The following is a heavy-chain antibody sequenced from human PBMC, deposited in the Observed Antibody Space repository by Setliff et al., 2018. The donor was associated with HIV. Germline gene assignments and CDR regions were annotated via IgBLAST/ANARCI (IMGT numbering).Heavy chain of an antibody. CDR1: GGTFSSYA. CDR3: ARSSIAARNGAFDI. D-gene: IGHD6-6*01. J-gene: IGHJ3*02. Sequence: ASVKVSCKASGGTFSSYAISWVRQAPGQGLEWMGGIIPIFGTANYAQKLQGRVTITTDESTSTAYMELSSLRSEDTAVYYCARSSIAARNGAFDIWGQGTMVTVSS. CDR2: IIPIFGTA. V-gene: IGHV1-69*05.